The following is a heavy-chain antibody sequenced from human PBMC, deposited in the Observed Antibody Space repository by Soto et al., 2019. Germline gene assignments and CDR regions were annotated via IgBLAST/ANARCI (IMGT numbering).Heavy chain of an antibody. CDR3: VRDTTYGSGKGAFVI. V-gene: IGHV4-61*01. J-gene: IGHJ3*02. CDR1: GGSVSSGSYY. D-gene: IGHD3-10*01. CDR2: IYYSGST. Sequence: SETLSLTCTVSGGSVSSGSYYWSWIRQPPGKGLEWIGYIYYSGSTNYNPSLKSRVTISVDTSKNQFSLKLSSVTAADTAVYYCVRDTTYGSGKGAFVIWGEGTMVTVS.